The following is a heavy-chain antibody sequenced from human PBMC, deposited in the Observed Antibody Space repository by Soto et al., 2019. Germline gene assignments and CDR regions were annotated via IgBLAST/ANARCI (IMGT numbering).Heavy chain of an antibody. Sequence: GGSLRLSCTASGFTFGDYAMSWFRQAPEKGLEWISFIRSKASGGTTEYAASVKGRFTISRDDSKSIAYLQMNSLKTEDTAVYYCLPWGNSPYPYNWIHPSGQATLVTVSS. CDR1: GFTFGDYA. J-gene: IGHJ5*02. CDR3: LPWGNSPYPYNWIHP. CDR2: IRSKASGGTT. D-gene: IGHD3-16*01. V-gene: IGHV3-49*03.